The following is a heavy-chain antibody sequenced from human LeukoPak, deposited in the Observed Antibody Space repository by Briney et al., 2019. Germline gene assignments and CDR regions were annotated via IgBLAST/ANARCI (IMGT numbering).Heavy chain of an antibody. J-gene: IGHJ5*02. CDR3: ARVEGLGYCSSTSCYGRFDP. Sequence: SVKVSCKASGGTFSSYAISWVRQAPGQGLEWMGGIAPIFGTANYAQKFQGRVTITTDESTSTAYMELSSLRSEDTAVYYCARVEGLGYCSSTSCYGRFDPWGQGTLVTVSS. D-gene: IGHD2-2*03. CDR2: IAPIFGTA. CDR1: GGTFSSYA. V-gene: IGHV1-69*05.